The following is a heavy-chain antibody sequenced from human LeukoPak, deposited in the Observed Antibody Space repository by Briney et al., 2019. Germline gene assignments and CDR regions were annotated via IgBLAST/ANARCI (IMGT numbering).Heavy chain of an antibody. CDR2: INQDGSEK. CDR3: GRGPGYRSDY. Sequence: GGSLRLSCAASGRSFNTYWMTWVRQAPGKGLEWVANINQDGSEKSYVGSVKGRFTISRDSAEKSLYLQMNSLRAEDTAVYYWGRGPGYRSDYWGQGTLVTVSS. CDR1: GRSFNTYW. D-gene: IGHD5-12*01. V-gene: IGHV3-7*05. J-gene: IGHJ4*02.